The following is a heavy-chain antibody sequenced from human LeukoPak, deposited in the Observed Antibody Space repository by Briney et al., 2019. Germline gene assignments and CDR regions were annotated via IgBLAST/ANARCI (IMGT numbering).Heavy chain of an antibody. D-gene: IGHD3-3*01. CDR2: IKQDGSEK. CDR3: EGYDFWSGYYTRDY. J-gene: IGHJ4*02. Sequence: QPGGSLRLSCAASGFTFSSYWMSWVRQAPGKGLEWVANIKQDGSEKYYVDSVKGRFTISRDNAKNSLYLQMNSLRAEDTAVYYCEGYDFWSGYYTRDYWGQGTLVTVSS. V-gene: IGHV3-7*01. CDR1: GFTFSSYW.